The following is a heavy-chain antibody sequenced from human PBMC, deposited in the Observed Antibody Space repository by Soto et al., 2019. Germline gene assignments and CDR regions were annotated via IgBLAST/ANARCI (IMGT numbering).Heavy chain of an antibody. J-gene: IGHJ2*01. CDR3: ARVGSSMTVRYFDL. Sequence: GASGKVCCKASGGTFSSYTISWVRQAPGRGLEWMGRIIPILGIANYAQKFQGRVTITADKSTSTAYMELGSLRSEDTAVYYCARVGSSMTVRYFDLWGRGTLVTVSS. CDR2: IIPILGIA. D-gene: IGHD6-13*01. V-gene: IGHV1-69*02. CDR1: GGTFSSYT.